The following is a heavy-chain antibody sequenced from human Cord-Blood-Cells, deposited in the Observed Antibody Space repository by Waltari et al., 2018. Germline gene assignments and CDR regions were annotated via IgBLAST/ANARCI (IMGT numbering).Heavy chain of an antibody. Sequence: EVQLVESGGGLVQPGGSLRLSCAAAGFPFSSYDMHWVRQATGKGLEWFSAIGTAGDTYYPGSVKGRFTISRENAKNSLYLQMNSLRAGDTAVYYCARSRDFDLWGRGTLVTVSS. V-gene: IGHV3-13*01. CDR1: GFPFSSYD. CDR2: IGTAGDT. CDR3: ARSRDFDL. D-gene: IGHD3-10*01. J-gene: IGHJ2*01.